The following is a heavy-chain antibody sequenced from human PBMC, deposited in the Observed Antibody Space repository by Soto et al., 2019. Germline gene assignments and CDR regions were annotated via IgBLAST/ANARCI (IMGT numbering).Heavy chain of an antibody. Sequence: PSETLSLTCTVFGGSFSSSSHYWGWIRQPPGKGLEWLGTMFYFGSTYYNTSLESRVTISVDPSKNQFSLKLSSVTAADTAVYYCARHHFYCTGGSCYLQAYHYYGLDVRAQGTTVTGSS. CDR3: ARHHFYCTGGSCYLQAYHYYGLDV. V-gene: IGHV4-39*01. CDR1: GGSFSSSSHY. J-gene: IGHJ6*02. D-gene: IGHD2-15*01. CDR2: MFYFGST.